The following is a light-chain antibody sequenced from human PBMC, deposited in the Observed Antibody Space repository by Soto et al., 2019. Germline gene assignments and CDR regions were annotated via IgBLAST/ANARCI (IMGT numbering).Light chain of an antibody. J-gene: IGKJ1*01. CDR3: RQYNNWPRT. Sequence: EIVMTQSPATLSVSPGERATLSCRASQSVSSNLAWNQQKPGQAPRLLIYGASTRATGIPARFSGSGSGTEFTLTISSLQSEDFAVYYCRQYNNWPRTFGQGTKV. V-gene: IGKV3-15*01. CDR2: GAS. CDR1: QSVSSN.